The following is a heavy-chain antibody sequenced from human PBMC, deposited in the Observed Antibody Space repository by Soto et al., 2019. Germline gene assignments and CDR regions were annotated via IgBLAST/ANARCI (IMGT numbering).Heavy chain of an antibody. CDR1: GFTVSSNY. CDR2: IYSGGST. CDR3: ASRDGYNCDAFDI. D-gene: IGHD5-12*01. V-gene: IGHV3-53*04. Sequence: GGSLRLSCAASGFTVSSNYMSWVRQAPGKGLEGVSVIYSGGSTYYADSVKGRFTIARHNSKNTLYLQMNSLRAEDTAVYYCASRDGYNCDAFDIWGQGTMVTVSS. J-gene: IGHJ3*02.